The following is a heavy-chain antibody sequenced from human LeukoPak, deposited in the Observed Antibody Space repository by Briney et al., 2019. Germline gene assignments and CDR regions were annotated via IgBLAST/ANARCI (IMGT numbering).Heavy chain of an antibody. V-gene: IGHV3-21*01. CDR1: RFTFSSYS. CDR2: ITSTSDYL. D-gene: IGHD5-18*01. CDR3: ARDRGVALQLWTDLDY. Sequence: GGSLRLSCAASRFTFSSYSMNWVRQAPGKGLEWVSSITSTSDYLYYADSVKGQFTISRDNAENSLSLQMNSLRAEDTAVYCCARDRGVALQLWTDLDYWGQGTLVTVSS. J-gene: IGHJ4*02.